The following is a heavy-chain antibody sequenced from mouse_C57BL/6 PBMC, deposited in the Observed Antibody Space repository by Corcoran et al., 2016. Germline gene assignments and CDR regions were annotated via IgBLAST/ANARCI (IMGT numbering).Heavy chain of an antibody. V-gene: IGHV1-75*01. CDR3: AREGLRAYYSNYRFAY. CDR2: IFPGSGST. CDR1: GYTFTDYY. J-gene: IGHJ3*01. D-gene: IGHD2-5*01. Sequence: QVQLQQSGPELVKPGASVKISCKASGYTFTDYYINWVKQRPGQGLEWIGWIFPGSGSTYYNEKFKGKATLTVDKSSSTAYMLLSSLTSEDSAVYFCAREGLRAYYSNYRFAYWGQGTLVTVSA.